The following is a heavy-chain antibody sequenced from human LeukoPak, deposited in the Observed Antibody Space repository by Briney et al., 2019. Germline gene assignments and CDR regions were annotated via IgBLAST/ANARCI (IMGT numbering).Heavy chain of an antibody. D-gene: IGHD4-17*01. V-gene: IGHV3-33*06. CDR3: AKDGDYGDYPLGY. CDR1: GFTFSSYG. Sequence: PGGSLRLSCAASGFTFSSYGMHWVRQAPGKGLEWVAVIWYDGSNKYYADSVKGRFTISRDNSKNTLYLQMNSLRAEDTAVYYCAKDGDYGDYPLGYWGQGTLVTVSS. CDR2: IWYDGSNK. J-gene: IGHJ4*02.